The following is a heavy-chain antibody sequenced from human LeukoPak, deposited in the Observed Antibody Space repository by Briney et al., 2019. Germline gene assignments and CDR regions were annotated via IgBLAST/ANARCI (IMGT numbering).Heavy chain of an antibody. CDR2: ISATGGTT. Sequence: GGSLRLSCAASGFTFSSYGMSWVRQAPGKGLEWVSAISATGGTTYYADSVKGRFTISRDNAKNSLYLQMNSLRAEDTAVYYCARDRHRYSYDTGGYPPYWSQGTLVTVSS. J-gene: IGHJ4*02. CDR3: ARDRHRYSYDTGGYPPY. D-gene: IGHD3-22*01. CDR1: GFTFSSYG. V-gene: IGHV3-23*01.